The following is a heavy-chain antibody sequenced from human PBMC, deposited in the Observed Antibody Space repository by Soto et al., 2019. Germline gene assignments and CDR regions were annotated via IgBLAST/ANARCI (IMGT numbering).Heavy chain of an antibody. Sequence: QVQLQESGPGLVKPSETLSLTCTVSGGSISSYYWSWIRQPPGKGLEWIGYIYYSGGTNYNPSLKSRVTISVDTSKNQFSLKVSSVTAADTAVYYCARTPMSIAVAGALDFDYWGQGTLVTVSS. CDR3: ARTPMSIAVAGALDFDY. CDR2: IYYSGGT. D-gene: IGHD6-19*01. V-gene: IGHV4-59*01. J-gene: IGHJ4*02. CDR1: GGSISSYY.